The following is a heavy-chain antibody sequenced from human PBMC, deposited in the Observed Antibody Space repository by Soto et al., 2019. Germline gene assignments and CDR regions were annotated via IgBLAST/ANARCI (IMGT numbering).Heavy chain of an antibody. CDR2: IYYSGST. CDR3: ARDLGYSYGFLGYFDY. CDR1: GCSISSYY. D-gene: IGHD5-18*01. Sequence: SETLSLTCTFSGCSISSYYWTWIRQPPGKGLEWIGYIYYSGSTNYNPSLKSRFTISVDTSKNQFSLKLSSVTAADTAVYYCARDLGYSYGFLGYFDYWGQGNLVTVSS. V-gene: IGHV4-59*01. J-gene: IGHJ4*02.